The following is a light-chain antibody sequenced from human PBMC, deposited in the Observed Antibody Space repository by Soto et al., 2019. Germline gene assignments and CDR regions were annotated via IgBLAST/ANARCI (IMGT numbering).Light chain of an antibody. J-gene: IGKJ5*01. CDR3: QQYGSSPT. CDR2: DTS. Sequence: EIVLTQSPATLSLSPEERATLSCGASQSINSNYLAWYQQKPGLAPRLVIYDTSRRAPGIPDRLTGSGSGTDFTLTISRMESEDSAIYYCQQYGSSPTFGQGTRLEIK. V-gene: IGKV3D-20*01. CDR1: QSINSNY.